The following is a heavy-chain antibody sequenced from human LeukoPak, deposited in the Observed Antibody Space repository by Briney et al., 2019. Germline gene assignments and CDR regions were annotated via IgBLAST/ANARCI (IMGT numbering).Heavy chain of an antibody. J-gene: IGHJ4*02. CDR1: GYTFTGYY. Sequence: ASVRVSCKASGYTFTGYYMQWVRQAPGQGLEWMGRINPNSGGTNYAQKFQGRVTMTRDTSISTAYMELSRLRSDDTAVYYCASSFVVPAADDLDYWGQGTLVTVSS. D-gene: IGHD2-2*01. CDR3: ASSFVVPAADDLDY. V-gene: IGHV1-2*06. CDR2: INPNSGGT.